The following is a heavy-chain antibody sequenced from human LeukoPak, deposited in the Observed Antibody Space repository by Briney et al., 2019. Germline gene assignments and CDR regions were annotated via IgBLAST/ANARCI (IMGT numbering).Heavy chain of an antibody. V-gene: IGHV4-59*01. CDR1: GGSISSYY. D-gene: IGHD1-1*01. J-gene: IGHJ6*03. CDR3: ARGRVSSSTWYSTYYYYFYMDV. CDR2: IYYSGST. Sequence: ETLSLTCTVSGGSISSYYWSWIRQPPGKGLEWIGYIYYSGSTNYNPSLKSRVTISVDTSKNQFSLKLSSVTAADTAVYFCARGRVSSSTWYSTYYYYFYMDVWGKGTTVTVSS.